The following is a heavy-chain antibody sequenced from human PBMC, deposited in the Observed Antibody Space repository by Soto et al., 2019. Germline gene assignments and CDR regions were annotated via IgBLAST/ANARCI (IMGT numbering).Heavy chain of an antibody. CDR3: ARDIGELQNYYYYGMDV. J-gene: IGHJ6*02. CDR2: ISSSSSYI. CDR1: GFTFSSYS. V-gene: IGHV3-21*01. D-gene: IGHD3-10*01. Sequence: GSLRLSCAASGFTFSSYSMNWVRQAPGKGLEWVSSISSSSSYIYYADSVKGRFTISRDNAKNSLYLQMNSLRAEDTAVYYCARDIGELQNYYYYGMDVWGQGTTVTVSS.